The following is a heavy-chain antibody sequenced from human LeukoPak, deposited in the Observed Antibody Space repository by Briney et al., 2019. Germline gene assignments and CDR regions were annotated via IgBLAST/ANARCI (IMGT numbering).Heavy chain of an antibody. CDR2: IYHSGST. Sequence: PSQTLSLTCAVSGGSLSSGGYSWSWIRQPPGKGLEWIGYIYHSGSTYYNPSLKSRVTISVDRSKNQVSLKLSSVTAADTAVYYCARAFGGPKEAVRGVSYYYGMDVWGQGTTVTVSS. CDR1: GGSLSSGGYS. CDR3: ARAFGGPKEAVRGVSYYYGMDV. V-gene: IGHV4-30-2*01. D-gene: IGHD3-10*01. J-gene: IGHJ6*02.